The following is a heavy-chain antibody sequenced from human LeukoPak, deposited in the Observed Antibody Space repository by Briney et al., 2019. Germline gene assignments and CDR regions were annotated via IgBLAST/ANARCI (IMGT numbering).Heavy chain of an antibody. J-gene: IGHJ3*02. CDR3: ASGRIRWYDAFDI. D-gene: IGHD5-24*01. Sequence: ASVKVSCKASGYTFTSYDINWVRQATGQGLEWMGWMNPNSGNTGYAQKFQGRVTMTRNTSISTAYMELSSLRSEDTAVYYCASGRIRWYDAFDIWGQGTMVIVSS. CDR1: GYTFTSYD. CDR2: MNPNSGNT. V-gene: IGHV1-8*01.